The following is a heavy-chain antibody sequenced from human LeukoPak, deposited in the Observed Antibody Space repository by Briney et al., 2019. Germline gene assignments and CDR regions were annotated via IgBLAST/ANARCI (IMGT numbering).Heavy chain of an antibody. CDR2: INGDGSNT. V-gene: IGHV3-74*03. J-gene: IGHJ5*02. CDR1: GFTFSSHW. D-gene: IGHD3-10*01. Sequence: GGSLRLSCAASGFTFSSHWMHWVRQAPGKGLVWVSRINGDGSNTTYADSVKGRFTISRDNAKNTLYLQMNSLRAEDTAVYYCARDLWFGRGWFDPWGQGTLVTVSS. CDR3: ARDLWFGRGWFDP.